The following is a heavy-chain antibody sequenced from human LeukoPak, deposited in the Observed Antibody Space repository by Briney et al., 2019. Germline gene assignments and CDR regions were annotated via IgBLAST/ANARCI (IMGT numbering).Heavy chain of an antibody. CDR2: ISSSSGTI. J-gene: IGHJ4*02. CDR3: ATRSSG. CDR1: GFTFSSYS. D-gene: IGHD6-19*01. Sequence: GGSLRLSCAASGFTFSSYSMNWVRQAPGKGLEWVSYISSSSGTINYADSVKGRFTISGDNARNSLYLQMNSLRAEDTAVYYCATRSSGWGQGTLVTVSS. V-gene: IGHV3-48*01.